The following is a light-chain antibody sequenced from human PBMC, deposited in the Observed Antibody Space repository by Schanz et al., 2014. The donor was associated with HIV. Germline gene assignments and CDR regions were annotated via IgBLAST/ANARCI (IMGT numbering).Light chain of an antibody. J-gene: IGKJ2*01. V-gene: IGKV3-20*01. Sequence: EIVLTQSPGTLSLSPGERATLSCRASQSVRNRYLAWYKQNDGQAPRLLIFGASTRATGIPASFSGSGSGADFTLTISSLQAEDVAVYYCQQYYSTPYTFGQGTKLEIK. CDR3: QQYYSTPYT. CDR1: QSVRNRY. CDR2: GAS.